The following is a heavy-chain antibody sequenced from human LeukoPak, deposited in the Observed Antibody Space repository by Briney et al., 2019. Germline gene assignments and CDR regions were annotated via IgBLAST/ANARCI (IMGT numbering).Heavy chain of an antibody. J-gene: IGHJ4*02. CDR2: ISYDGSNK. Sequence: PGGSLRLSCAASGFTFSSYAMHWVRQAPGKGLEWEAVISYDGSNKYYADSVKGRFTISRDNSKNTLYLQMNSLRAEDTAVYYCAREKHAVAADYWGQGTLVTVSS. D-gene: IGHD6-19*01. V-gene: IGHV3-30*04. CDR3: AREKHAVAADY. CDR1: GFTFSSYA.